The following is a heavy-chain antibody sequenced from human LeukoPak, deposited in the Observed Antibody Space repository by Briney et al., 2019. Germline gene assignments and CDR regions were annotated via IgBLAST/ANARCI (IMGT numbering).Heavy chain of an antibody. CDR3: ARVPRRGERFDP. V-gene: IGHV1-8*01. J-gene: IGHJ5*02. CDR2: MNPNSGDT. CDR1: GYTFTSYD. Sequence: ASVKVSCKASGYTFTSYDVNGVRQATGQGLEWMGWMNPNSGDTGYALKFQGRVTMSRNTSISTAYMELGSLRSEDTAVYYCARVPRRGERFDPWGQGTLVTVSS. D-gene: IGHD3-10*01.